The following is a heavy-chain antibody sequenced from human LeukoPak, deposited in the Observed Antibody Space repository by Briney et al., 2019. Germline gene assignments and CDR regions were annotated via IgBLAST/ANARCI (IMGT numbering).Heavy chain of an antibody. CDR3: ARDKADGSYYYYYGMDV. CDR2: ISPNSGGT. D-gene: IGHD2-15*01. CDR1: GYTFTGYY. Sequence: GASVKVSCKASGYTFTGYYMHWVRQAPGQGLEWMGWISPNSGGTNYAQKFQGRVTMTRDTSISTAYMELSRLRSDDTAVYYCARDKADGSYYYYYGMDVWGQGTTVTVSS. J-gene: IGHJ6*02. V-gene: IGHV1-2*02.